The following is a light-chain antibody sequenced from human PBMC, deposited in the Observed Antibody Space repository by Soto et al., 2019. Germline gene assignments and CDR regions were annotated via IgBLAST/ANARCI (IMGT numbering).Light chain of an antibody. CDR2: GAS. Sequence: EIVMTQSPATQSVSPGESATLSCRASQSVSSNLAWYQQKPGQAPRLLIYGASTRATGIPARFSGSGSGTEFTLTISSLQPDDFATYYCQQYDSYSEAFGQGTKVDIK. J-gene: IGKJ1*01. CDR3: QQYDSYSEA. V-gene: IGKV3-15*01. CDR1: QSVSSN.